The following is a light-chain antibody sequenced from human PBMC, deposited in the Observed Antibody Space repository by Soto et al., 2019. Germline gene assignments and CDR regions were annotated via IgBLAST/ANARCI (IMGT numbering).Light chain of an antibody. CDR3: QSYDSSLSGSV. Sequence: VLTQSPSVSGAPGQRVTISCTGSSSNIGAGYDVHWYQQLPGTAPKLLIYGNSNRPSGVPDRFSGSKSGTSASLAITGLQAEDEADYYCQSYDSSLSGSVFGGGTKLTVL. J-gene: IGLJ3*02. CDR2: GNS. CDR1: SSNIGAGYD. V-gene: IGLV1-40*01.